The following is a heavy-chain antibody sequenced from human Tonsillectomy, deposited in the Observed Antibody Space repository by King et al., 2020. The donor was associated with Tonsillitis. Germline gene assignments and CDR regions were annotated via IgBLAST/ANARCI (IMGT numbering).Heavy chain of an antibody. V-gene: IGHV4-31*03. CDR3: ARGYSFTLFGVVTNWYFDL. Sequence: QLQESGPGLVKPSQTLSLTCTVSGGSISSGYYFWSWIRQHPGKGLEWIGYIYYSGSTYYNPSLKSRVTMSVDTSKNQFSLKLGSVTAADTAVYYCARGYSFTLFGVVTNWYFDLWGRGTLVTVSS. J-gene: IGHJ2*01. CDR1: GGSISSGYYF. CDR2: IYYSGST. D-gene: IGHD3-3*01.